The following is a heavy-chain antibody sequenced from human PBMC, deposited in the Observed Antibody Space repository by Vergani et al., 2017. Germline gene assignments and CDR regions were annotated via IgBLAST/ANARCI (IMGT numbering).Heavy chain of an antibody. CDR3: ARGGLNTHRYYILTGYYMGFAEYFQH. CDR1: GGTFSSYA. D-gene: IGHD3-9*01. Sequence: QVQLVQSGAEVKKPGSSVKVSCKASGGTFSSYAISWVRQATGQGLEWMGRIIPIFGTANYAQKFHGRVTITADESTSTAYMELSSLRSEDTAVYYCARGGLNTHRYYILTGYYMGFAEYFQHWGQGTLVTVSS. V-gene: IGHV1-69*13. J-gene: IGHJ1*01. CDR2: IIPIFGTA.